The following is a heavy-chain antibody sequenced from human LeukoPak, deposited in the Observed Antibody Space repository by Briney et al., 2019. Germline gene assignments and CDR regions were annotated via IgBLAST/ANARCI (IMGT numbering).Heavy chain of an antibody. V-gene: IGHV1-18*01. CDR3: ARNYDILTGYWESYYYYYMDV. Sequence: GASVKVSCKASGYTFTNYAISWVRQAPGQGLEWMGWISAYNGNTKYTQKFQGRVTMTRDTSTSTAYMELRSLRSDDTAVYYCARNYDILTGYWESYYYYYMDVWGKGTTVTISS. J-gene: IGHJ6*03. D-gene: IGHD3-9*01. CDR2: ISAYNGNT. CDR1: GYTFTNYA.